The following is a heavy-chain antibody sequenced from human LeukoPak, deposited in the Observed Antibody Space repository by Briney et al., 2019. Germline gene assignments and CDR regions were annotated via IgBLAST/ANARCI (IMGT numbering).Heavy chain of an antibody. CDR2: IWYGGSKK. Sequence: PGGSLRLFCAASGFPFSSYGMHWVRQAPGKGLEWVGVIWYGGSKKHYAASVKGRFTVSRDNHKNVVFLQMNTLRVDDTAVYYCAKDRNIVIIPAAIEGFDYWGLGTLVTVAS. V-gene: IGHV3-33*06. D-gene: IGHD2-2*01. CDR1: GFPFSSYG. J-gene: IGHJ4*02. CDR3: AKDRNIVIIPAAIEGFDY.